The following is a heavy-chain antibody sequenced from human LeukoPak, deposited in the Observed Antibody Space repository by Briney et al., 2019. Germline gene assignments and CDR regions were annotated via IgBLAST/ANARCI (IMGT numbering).Heavy chain of an antibody. Sequence: KGLEWVANIKQDGSEKFYVDSVKGRFTISRDNTKNSLYVQMNSLRVEDTAVYYCLTSGGAHWGQGTLVTVSS. V-gene: IGHV3-7*01. CDR3: LTSGGAH. CDR2: IKQDGSEK. D-gene: IGHD3-16*01. J-gene: IGHJ4*02.